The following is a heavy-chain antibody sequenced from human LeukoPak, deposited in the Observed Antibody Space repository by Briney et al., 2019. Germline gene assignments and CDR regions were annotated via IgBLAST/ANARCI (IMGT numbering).Heavy chain of an antibody. J-gene: IGHJ6*04. CDR3: AELGITMIGGV. D-gene: IGHD3-10*02. V-gene: IGHV3-48*03. CDR1: GFTFSSYE. CDR2: ISSSGSTI. Sequence: GGSLRLSCAASGFTFSSYEMNWVRQAPGKGLEWVSYISSSGSTIYYADSVKGRFTISTDNAKNSLYLQMNSLRAEDTAVYYCAELGITMIGGVWGKGTTVTISS.